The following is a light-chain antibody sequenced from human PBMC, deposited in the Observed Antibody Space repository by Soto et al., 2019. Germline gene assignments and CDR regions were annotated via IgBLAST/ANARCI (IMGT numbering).Light chain of an antibody. CDR3: QQCNSWPQWT. CDR2: GAS. J-gene: IGKJ1*01. CDR1: QSVSSSN. V-gene: IGKV3-20*01. Sequence: EIVLTQSPGTLSLSPGERATLSCRASQSVSSSNLAWYQQKPGQPPRLLIYGASSRATGVPDRFSGSGSGTDFTFTINRLEPEDFAVYYCQQCNSWPQWTFGPGTKVDIK.